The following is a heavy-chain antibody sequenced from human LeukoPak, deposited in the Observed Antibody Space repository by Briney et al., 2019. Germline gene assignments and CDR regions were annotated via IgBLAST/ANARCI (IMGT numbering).Heavy chain of an antibody. Sequence: SETLSLTCTVSGGSISSGGYYWSWIRQPPGKGLEWIGYIYYSGSTNYNPSLKSRVTISEDTSKNQFSLKLTSVTAADTAVYYCAREGGFYRPLDYSGQGTLVTVSS. V-gene: IGHV4-61*08. D-gene: IGHD3-3*01. J-gene: IGHJ4*02. CDR3: AREGGFYRPLDY. CDR2: IYYSGST. CDR1: GGSISSGGYY.